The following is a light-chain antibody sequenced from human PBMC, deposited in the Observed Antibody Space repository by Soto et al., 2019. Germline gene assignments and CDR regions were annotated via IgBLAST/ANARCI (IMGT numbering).Light chain of an antibody. V-gene: IGKV1D-16*01. Sequence: QRRKSQDSMSAAVGKRVTIGCRGSQGISSWLAWYQQKPGKAPKLLIYAASSLESGVPSRFSGSGSGTESTFTISILQPDDFATYYCQQYNSYAPWTFGQGTKVDIK. CDR2: AAS. CDR1: QGISSW. CDR3: QQYNSYAPWT. J-gene: IGKJ1*01.